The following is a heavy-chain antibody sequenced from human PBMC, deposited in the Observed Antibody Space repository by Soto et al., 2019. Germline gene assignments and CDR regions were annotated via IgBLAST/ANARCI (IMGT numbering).Heavy chain of an antibody. Sequence: EVQLLESGGGLVQPGGSLRLSCAASGFTFSSYAMSWVRQAPGKGLEWVSAISGSGGSTYYADSVKGRFTISRDKSKNTLYLQMNSLRAEDKDVYYCAKTPVETATMFMDYWGQGTLVTVSS. CDR3: AKTPVETATMFMDY. CDR1: GFTFSSYA. J-gene: IGHJ4*02. V-gene: IGHV3-23*01. D-gene: IGHD3-10*02. CDR2: ISGSGGST.